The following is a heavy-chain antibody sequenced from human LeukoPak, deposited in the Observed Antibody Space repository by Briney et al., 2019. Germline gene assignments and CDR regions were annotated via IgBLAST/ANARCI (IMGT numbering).Heavy chain of an antibody. D-gene: IGHD6-13*01. CDR2: ISSSSSYI. CDR1: GFTFSSYS. J-gene: IGHJ4*02. CDR3: ARDLNAAAGTPGGVY. V-gene: IGHV3-21*01. Sequence: PGGSLRLSCAASGFTFSSYSMNWVRQAPGKGLEWASSISSSSSYIYYADSVKGRFTISRDDAKNSLYLQMNSLRAEDTAVYYCARDLNAAAGTPGGVYWGQGTLVTVSS.